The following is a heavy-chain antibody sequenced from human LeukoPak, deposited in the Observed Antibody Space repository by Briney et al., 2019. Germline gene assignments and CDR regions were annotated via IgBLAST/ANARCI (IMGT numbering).Heavy chain of an antibody. CDR3: AKGPHYYDSSGYDY. J-gene: IGHJ4*02. V-gene: IGHV3-23*01. CDR1: GFTFSSYA. D-gene: IGHD3-22*01. CDR2: ISGSGGST. Sequence: GGSLRLSCAASGFTFSSYAMSWLRQAPGKGLEWGSAISGSGGSTYYADSVKGRFTIFRDNSKNTLYLQMNSLRDEDTAVYYCAKGPHYYDSSGYDYWGQGTLVTVSS.